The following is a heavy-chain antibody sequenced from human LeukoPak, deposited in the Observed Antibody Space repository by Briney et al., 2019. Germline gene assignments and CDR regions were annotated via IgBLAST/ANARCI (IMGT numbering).Heavy chain of an antibody. CDR2: IWYDGSNK. V-gene: IGHV3-33*08. D-gene: IGHD3-9*01. CDR3: ARTMRPILTGYYSLDY. J-gene: IGHJ4*02. CDR1: GFTFSDSY. Sequence: PGGSLRLSCAASGFTFSDSYMGWIRQAPGKGLEWVAVIWYDGSNKYYADSVKGRFTISRDNSKNTLYLQMNSLRAEDTAVYYCARTMRPILTGYYSLDYWGQGTLVTVSS.